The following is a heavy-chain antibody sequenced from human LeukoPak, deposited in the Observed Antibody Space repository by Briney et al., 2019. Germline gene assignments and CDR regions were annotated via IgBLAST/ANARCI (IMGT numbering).Heavy chain of an antibody. CDR2: IIPIFGTA. V-gene: IGHV1-69*13. CDR3: ATHPGTFFWFDP. J-gene: IGHJ5*02. Sequence: ASVKVSCKASGYTFTSYYMHWVRQAPGQGLEWMGGIIPIFGTANYAQKFQGRVTITADESTSTAYMELSSLRSEDTAVYYCATHPGTFFWFDPWGQGTLVTVSS. D-gene: IGHD2/OR15-2a*01. CDR1: GYTFTSYY.